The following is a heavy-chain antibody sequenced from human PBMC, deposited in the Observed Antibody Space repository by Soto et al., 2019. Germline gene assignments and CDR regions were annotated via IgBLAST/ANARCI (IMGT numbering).Heavy chain of an antibody. D-gene: IGHD6-13*01. V-gene: IGHV4-34*01. CDR2: INHSGST. Sequence: SETLSLTCAVYGGSFSGYYWSWIRQPPGKGLEWIGEINHSGSTNYSPSLKSRVTISVDTSKNQFSLKLSSVTAADTAVYYCARAEAGKGGYYFDYWGQGTLVTVSS. J-gene: IGHJ4*02. CDR3: ARAEAGKGGYYFDY. CDR1: GGSFSGYY.